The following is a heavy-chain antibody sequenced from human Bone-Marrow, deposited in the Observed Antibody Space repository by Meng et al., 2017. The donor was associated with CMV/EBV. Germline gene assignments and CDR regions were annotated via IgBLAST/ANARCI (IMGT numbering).Heavy chain of an antibody. CDR1: GGSGSSGSYY. D-gene: IGHD1-26*01. CDR2: IHYSGST. CDR3: ARGGTYNGIYFDY. Sequence: TVSGGSGSSGSYYWSWIRQPPGKGLEWIGYIHYSGSTSYIVSLKSRVTMSVDTSKNQFSLNLNSVTAADTAVYYCARGGTYNGIYFDYWGQGTLVTVSS. J-gene: IGHJ4*02. V-gene: IGHV4-61*01.